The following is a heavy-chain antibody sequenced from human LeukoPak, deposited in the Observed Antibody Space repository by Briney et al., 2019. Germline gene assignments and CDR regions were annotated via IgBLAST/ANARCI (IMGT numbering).Heavy chain of an antibody. D-gene: IGHD3-10*01. CDR1: GGSISSGGYY. CDR3: ARERGLLWFGELSDAFDI. Sequence: SEALSLTCTVSGGSISSGGYYWSWIRQPPGKGLEWIGYIYHSGSTYYNPSLKSRVTISVDRSKNQFSLRLSSVTAADTAVYYCARERGLLWFGELSDAFDIWGQGTMVTVSS. V-gene: IGHV4-30-2*01. CDR2: IYHSGST. J-gene: IGHJ3*02.